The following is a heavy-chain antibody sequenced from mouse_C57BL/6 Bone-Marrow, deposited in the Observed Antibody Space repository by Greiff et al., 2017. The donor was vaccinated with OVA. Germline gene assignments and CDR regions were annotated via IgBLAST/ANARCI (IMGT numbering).Heavy chain of an antibody. J-gene: IGHJ4*01. D-gene: IGHD2-1*01. Sequence: VQLQESGAELVRPGASVTLSCKASGYTFTDYYINWVKQRPGQGLEWIARIYPGSGNTSYNEKFKGKATLTAEKSSSTAYMQLSSLTSEDSAVYFGARRDLYGNYENYYAMDYWGQGTSVTVSS. V-gene: IGHV1-76*01. CDR3: ARRDLYGNYENYYAMDY. CDR2: IYPGSGNT. CDR1: GYTFTDYY.